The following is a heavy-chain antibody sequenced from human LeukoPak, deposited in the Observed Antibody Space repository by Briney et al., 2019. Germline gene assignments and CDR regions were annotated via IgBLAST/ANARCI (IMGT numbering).Heavy chain of an antibody. D-gene: IGHD5-24*01. CDR3: AKEGGYKRNYFDY. J-gene: IGHJ4*02. V-gene: IGHV3-30*18. CDR1: GFTFSSYG. CDR2: ISYDGSNK. Sequence: GGSLRLSCAASGFTFSSYGMHWVRQAPGKGLEWVAVISYDGSNKYYADSVKGRFTISRDNSKNTLYLQMNSLRAEDTAVYYCAKEGGYKRNYFDYWGQGTLVTVSS.